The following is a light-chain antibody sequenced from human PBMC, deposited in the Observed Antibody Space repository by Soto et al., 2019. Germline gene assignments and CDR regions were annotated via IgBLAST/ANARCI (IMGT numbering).Light chain of an antibody. Sequence: EIVMTQSPATLSVSPGERATLSCRASQSVSSKLAWYQQKPVQAPRLLIYSASTRATGIPARFSGSGSGTEFTLTISILQSEDLAVYYCQHYNNWPPITFGGWTKVEIK. CDR1: QSVSSK. CDR3: QHYNNWPPIT. V-gene: IGKV3-15*01. J-gene: IGKJ4*01. CDR2: SAS.